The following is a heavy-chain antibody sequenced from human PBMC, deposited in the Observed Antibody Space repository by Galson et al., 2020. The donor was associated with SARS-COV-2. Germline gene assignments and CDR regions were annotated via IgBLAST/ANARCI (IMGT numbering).Heavy chain of an antibody. J-gene: IGHJ4*02. CDR2: ISSSSSYI. V-gene: IGHV3-21*01. CDR3: ARDLAVAGTCHFDY. Sequence: GGSLRLSCAASGFTFSSYSMNWVRQAPGKGLEWVSSISSSSSYIYYADSVKGRFTISRDNAKNSLYLQMNSLRAEDTAVYYCARDLAVAGTCHFDYWGQGTLVTVSS. D-gene: IGHD6-19*01. CDR1: GFTFSSYS.